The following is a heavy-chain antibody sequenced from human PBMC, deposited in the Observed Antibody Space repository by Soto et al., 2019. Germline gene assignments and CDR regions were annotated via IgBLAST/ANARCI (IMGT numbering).Heavy chain of an antibody. Sequence: SLRLSCAASGFTFSSYAMHWVRQAPGKGLEWVAVISYDGSNKYYADSVKGRFTISRDNSKNTLYLQMNSLRAEDTAVYYCARAPHYYDSSGYYYDWFDPWGQGTLVTVSS. D-gene: IGHD3-22*01. V-gene: IGHV3-30-3*01. CDR1: GFTFSSYA. CDR2: ISYDGSNK. CDR3: ARAPHYYDSSGYYYDWFDP. J-gene: IGHJ5*02.